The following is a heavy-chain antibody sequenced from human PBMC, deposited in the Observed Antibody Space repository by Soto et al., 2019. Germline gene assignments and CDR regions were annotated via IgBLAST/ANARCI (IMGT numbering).Heavy chain of an antibody. D-gene: IGHD1-26*01. V-gene: IGHV3-30*18. CDR3: AKGMEFPAIVGATLFGY. Sequence: LRLSCAASGFTFSSYGMHWVRQAPGKGLEWVAVISYDGSNKYYADSVKGRFTISRDNSKNTLYLQMNSLRAEDTAVYYCAKGMEFPAIVGATLFGYWGQGTLVTVSS. CDR1: GFTFSSYG. J-gene: IGHJ4*02. CDR2: ISYDGSNK.